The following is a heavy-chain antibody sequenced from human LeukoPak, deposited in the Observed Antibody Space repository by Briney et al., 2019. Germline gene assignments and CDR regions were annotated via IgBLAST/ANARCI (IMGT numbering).Heavy chain of an antibody. CDR3: ARVDYDYVWGSYRSTFDY. V-gene: IGHV4-59*12. CDR1: GGSISSYY. D-gene: IGHD3-16*02. Sequence: SETLSLTCTVSGGSISSYYWSWIRQPPGKGLEWIGYIYYSGSTNYNPSLKSRVTISVDTSKNQFSLKLSSVTAADTAVYYCARVDYDYVWGSYRSTFDYWGQGTLVTVSS. J-gene: IGHJ4*02. CDR2: IYYSGST.